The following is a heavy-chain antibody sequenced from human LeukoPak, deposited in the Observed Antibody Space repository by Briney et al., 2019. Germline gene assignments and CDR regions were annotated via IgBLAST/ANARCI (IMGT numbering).Heavy chain of an antibody. CDR3: ARIAHCGRDCYLFDY. J-gene: IGHJ4*02. CDR2: IIPIFGIA. V-gene: IGHV1-69*04. CDR1: GGTFSSYA. Sequence: SVKVSCKASGGTFSSYAISWVRQAPGQGLERMGRIIPIFGIANYAQKFQGRVTITADKSTSTAYMELSSLRSEDTAVYYCARIAHCGRDCYLFDYWGQGTLVTVSS. D-gene: IGHD2-21*02.